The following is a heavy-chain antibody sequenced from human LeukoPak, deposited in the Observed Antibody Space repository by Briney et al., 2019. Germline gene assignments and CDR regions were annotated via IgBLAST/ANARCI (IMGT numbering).Heavy chain of an antibody. D-gene: IGHD3-3*01. Sequence: ASVKVSCKTSGYTFSDYAITWVRQAAGQGLEWMGCVNPYNRNTNYAHNLQGRVTMTTDTFTSTAYMELTSLTSDDTAVYYCARQGLYNFWSGYYIFDYWGQGTLVTVPS. J-gene: IGHJ4*02. CDR3: ARQGLYNFWSGYYIFDY. CDR1: GYTFSDYA. CDR2: VNPYNRNT. V-gene: IGHV1-18*01.